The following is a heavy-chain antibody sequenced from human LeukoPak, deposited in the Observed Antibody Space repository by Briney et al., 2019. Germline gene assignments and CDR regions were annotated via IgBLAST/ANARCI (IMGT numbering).Heavy chain of an antibody. CDR1: GFTFSSYT. CDR3: TRGSYGDYEY. V-gene: IGHV3-21*01. J-gene: IGHJ4*02. CDR2: ISVNSDHK. D-gene: IGHD4-17*01. Sequence: PGGSLRLSCAASGFTFSSYTMNWVRQAPGKGLEWVASISVNSDHKPYADSVKGRFTISRDNAKNSLYLQMNSLAVDDTAAYFCTRGSYGDYEYWGQGNLVIVSS.